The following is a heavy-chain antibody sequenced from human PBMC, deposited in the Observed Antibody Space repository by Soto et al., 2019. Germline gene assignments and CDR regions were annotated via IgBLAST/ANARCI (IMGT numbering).Heavy chain of an antibody. V-gene: IGHV3-30*18. CDR1: GFTFSSYG. D-gene: IGHD3-3*01. CDR3: AKFGGLNYDFWSGYNQDYYYYGMDV. Sequence: GGSLRLSCAASGFTFSSYGMHWVRQAPGKGLEWVAVISYDGSNKYYADSVKGRFTISRDNSKNTLYLQMNSLRAEDTAVYYCAKFGGLNYDFWSGYNQDYYYYGMDVWGQGTTVTVSS. J-gene: IGHJ6*02. CDR2: ISYDGSNK.